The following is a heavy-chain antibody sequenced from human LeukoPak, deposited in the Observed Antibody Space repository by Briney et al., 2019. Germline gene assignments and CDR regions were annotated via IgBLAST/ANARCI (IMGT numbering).Heavy chain of an antibody. CDR3: ARSHYYYDILTVRYYGMDV. V-gene: IGHV3-48*02. J-gene: IGHJ6*02. CDR1: GFTFSSYS. CDR2: ISSSSGTI. D-gene: IGHD3-9*01. Sequence: GGSLRLSCAASGFTFSSYSMNWVRQAPGKGLEWVSYISSSSGTIYYADSVKGRFTISRDNAKNSLYLQMNSLRDEDTAVYYCARSHYYYDILTVRYYGMDVWGQGTTVTVSS.